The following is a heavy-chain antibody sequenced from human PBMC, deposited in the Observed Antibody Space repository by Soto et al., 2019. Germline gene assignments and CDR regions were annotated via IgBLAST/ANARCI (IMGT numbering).Heavy chain of an antibody. CDR1: GFPFSIYS. J-gene: IGHJ4*02. Sequence: EVQLVESGGGLVQPGGSLRLTCVASGFPFSIYSMNWVRQAPGKGLEWSSYITSDTNTIKYADSVKGRFTISRDNAKNVAYMQMTSVRDEDTAVYFCASSVEGHFDYWGQGTVVTVSS. CDR2: ITSDTNTI. CDR3: ASSVEGHFDY. V-gene: IGHV3-48*02. D-gene: IGHD6-19*01.